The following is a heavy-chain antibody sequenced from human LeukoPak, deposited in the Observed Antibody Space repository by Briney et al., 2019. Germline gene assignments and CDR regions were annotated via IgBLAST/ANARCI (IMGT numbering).Heavy chain of an antibody. CDR1: GFTFSDHC. CDR2: TRNKANSYTT. V-gene: IGHV3-72*01. Sequence: GGSLRLSCAASGFTFSDHCMDWVRQAPGKGLEWVGRTRNKANSYTTEYAASVKGRFTISRDDSKKSLYLQMNSLKTEDTAVYFCATDQYSSGDLAYWGQGTLVTVSS. CDR3: ATDQYSSGDLAY. J-gene: IGHJ4*02. D-gene: IGHD7-27*01.